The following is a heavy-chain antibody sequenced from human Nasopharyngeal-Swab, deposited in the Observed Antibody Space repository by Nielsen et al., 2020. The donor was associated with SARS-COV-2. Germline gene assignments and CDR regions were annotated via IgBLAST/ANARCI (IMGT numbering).Heavy chain of an antibody. D-gene: IGHD6-19*01. V-gene: IGHV1-2*06. CDR2: INPNSGGT. CDR1: GYTFTGYY. Sequence: ASVKVSCKASGYTFTGYYMHWVRQAPGQGLEWMGRINPNSGGTNYAQKFQGRVTMTRDTSISTAYMELSRLRSDDTAVYYCARANLYSSGWYIPDYWGQGTLDRLL. J-gene: IGHJ4*02. CDR3: ARANLYSSGWYIPDY.